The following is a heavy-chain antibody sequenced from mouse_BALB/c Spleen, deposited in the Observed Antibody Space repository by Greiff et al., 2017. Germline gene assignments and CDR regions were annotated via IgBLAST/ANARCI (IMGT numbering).Heavy chain of an antibody. CDR2: IYPGSGST. D-gene: IGHD2-10*01. CDR3: ARGAYYGNYEDAMDY. V-gene: IGHV1-77*01. J-gene: IGHJ4*01. CDR1: GYTFTDYV. Sequence: VMLVESGPELVKPGASVKMSCKASGYTFTDYVISWVKQRTGQGLEWIGEIYPGSGSTYYNEKFKGKATLTADKSSNTAYMQLSSLTSEDSAVYFCARGAYYGNYEDAMDYWGQGTSVTVSS.